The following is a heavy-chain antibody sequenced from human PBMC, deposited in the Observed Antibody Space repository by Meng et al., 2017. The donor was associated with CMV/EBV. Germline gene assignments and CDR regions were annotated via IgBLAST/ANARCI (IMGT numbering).Heavy chain of an antibody. J-gene: IGHJ4*02. V-gene: IGHV3-30*04. D-gene: IGHD7-27*01. CDR2: ISYDGSNK. Sequence: FTFSSYAMHWVGQAPGKGLEWAAVISYDGSNKYYADSVKGRFTISRDNSKNTLYLQMNSLRAEDTAVYYCARAPPGTRWGSEDYFDYWGQGTLVTVSS. CDR1: FTFSSYA. CDR3: ARAPPGTRWGSEDYFDY.